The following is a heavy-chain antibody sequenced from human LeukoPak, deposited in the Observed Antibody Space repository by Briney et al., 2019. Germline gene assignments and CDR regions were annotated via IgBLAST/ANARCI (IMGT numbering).Heavy chain of an antibody. CDR3: ARVKNKITMIVVVIPDAFDI. Sequence: ASVTVSFRASGYTFTVYYMHWVRQAPGQGLEWMGWTNPNSGGTNYAQKFQGRVTMTRDTSISTAYMELSRLRSDDTAVYYCARVKNKITMIVVVIPDAFDIWGQGTMVTVSS. D-gene: IGHD3-22*01. V-gene: IGHV1-2*02. CDR1: GYTFTVYY. CDR2: TNPNSGGT. J-gene: IGHJ3*02.